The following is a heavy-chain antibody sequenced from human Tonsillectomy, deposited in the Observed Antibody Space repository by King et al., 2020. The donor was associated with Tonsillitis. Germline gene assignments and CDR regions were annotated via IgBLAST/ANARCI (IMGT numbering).Heavy chain of an antibody. CDR2: IYYNGST. J-gene: IGHJ2*01. CDR3: AIDLSIGDYGRYFDL. Sequence: VQLQESGPGLLKPSQTLSLTCAVSGGSISSGGYSWSWIRQPTGQGLEWIGHIYYNGSTYYNQSLKSRVIILADTSMNQCSLKLSSVTAADTAVYYCAIDLSIGDYGRYFDLWGRSNLVTVSS. D-gene: IGHD4-17*01. V-gene: IGHV4-30-4*07. CDR1: GGSISSGGYS.